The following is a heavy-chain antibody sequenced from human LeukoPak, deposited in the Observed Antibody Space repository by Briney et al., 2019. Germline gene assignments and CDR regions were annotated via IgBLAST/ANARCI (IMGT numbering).Heavy chain of an antibody. V-gene: IGHV3-74*01. D-gene: IGHD6-6*01. CDR3: ARYSSSSGGASYYLDY. CDR1: GFTLRNYW. J-gene: IGHJ4*01. CDR2: ISGDGSVA. Sequence: TGGSLRLSCTASGFTLRNYWMHWVRQVPGKRLVWVSRISGDGSVANYADSVQGRFTISRDNAKNMLYLQINCLRSEDTAVYFCARYSSSSGGASYYLDYWGHGTLLTVSS.